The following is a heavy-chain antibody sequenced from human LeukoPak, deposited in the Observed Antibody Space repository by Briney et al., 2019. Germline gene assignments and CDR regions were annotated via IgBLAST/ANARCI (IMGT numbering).Heavy chain of an antibody. D-gene: IGHD3-9*01. V-gene: IGHV4-59*01. CDR2: VYYRWTT. CDR3: AREAYYDVLTGYNNYYYMDV. Sequence: SQTLSLTCTVSGGSMSSYYWSWIRQSPGKGREGIVYVYYRWTTSYNPSLKRQDTMSFDTSKNQFSLKLSSVTPADTAVYYCAREAYYDVLTGYNNYYYMDVWGQGTLVTVSS. J-gene: IGHJ6*03. CDR1: GGSMSSYY.